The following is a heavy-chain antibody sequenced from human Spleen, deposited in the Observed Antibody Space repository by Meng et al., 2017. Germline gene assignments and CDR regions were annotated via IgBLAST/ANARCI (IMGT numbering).Heavy chain of an antibody. Sequence: GESLKISCAGSGFKFDDYGMSWVRQVPGKGLEWVSGINWNGGSTSYADSVMGRFTISRDNAKNSLYLQMNSLRAEDTALYLCVRDHVIVAMTFSNYFDPWGQGTRVTVSS. CDR2: INWNGGST. CDR1: GFKFDDYG. D-gene: IGHD5-12*01. CDR3: VRDHVIVAMTFSNYFDP. V-gene: IGHV3-20*01. J-gene: IGHJ5*02.